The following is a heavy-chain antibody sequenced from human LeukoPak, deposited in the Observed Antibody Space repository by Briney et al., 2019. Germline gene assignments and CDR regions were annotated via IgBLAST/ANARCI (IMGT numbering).Heavy chain of an antibody. Sequence: SETLSLTCAVSGGSISSGGYSWSWIRQPPGKGLEWIGYIYHSGSTYYNPSLKSRVTISVDRSKNQFSLKLSSVTAADTAVYYCARRGRGGYFDYWGQGTLVTVSS. CDR3: ARRGRGGYFDY. CDR1: GGSISSGGYS. D-gene: IGHD3-16*01. V-gene: IGHV4-30-2*01. J-gene: IGHJ4*02. CDR2: IYHSGST.